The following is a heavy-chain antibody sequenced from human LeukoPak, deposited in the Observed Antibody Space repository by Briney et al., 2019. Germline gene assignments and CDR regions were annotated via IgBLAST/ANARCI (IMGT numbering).Heavy chain of an antibody. D-gene: IGHD1-26*01. CDR2: INSDGSTT. CDR3: ARRRPGVGATFDY. J-gene: IGHJ4*02. CDR1: GFTFSSSW. Sequence: TGGSLRLSCAASGFTFSSSWMHWVRQAPGKGLVWVSHINSDGSTTTYADSVRGRFTISRDNAKNTLYLQMNSLRAEDTAVYYCARRRPGVGATFDYWGQGTLVTVSS. V-gene: IGHV3-74*03.